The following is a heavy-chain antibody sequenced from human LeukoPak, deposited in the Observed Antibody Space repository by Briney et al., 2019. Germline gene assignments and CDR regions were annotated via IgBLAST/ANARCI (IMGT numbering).Heavy chain of an antibody. CDR1: GFTFSSYG. V-gene: IGHV3-33*01. Sequence: GGSLRLSCAASGFTFSSYGIHWVRQAPGKGLEWVAVIWYDGSNKYYADSVKGRFTISRDNSKNTLYLQMNSLRAEDTAVYYCARVPESEDTFESALDIWGLGTMVTVSS. CDR2: IWYDGSNK. J-gene: IGHJ3*02. CDR3: ARVPESEDTFESALDI. D-gene: IGHD3-16*01.